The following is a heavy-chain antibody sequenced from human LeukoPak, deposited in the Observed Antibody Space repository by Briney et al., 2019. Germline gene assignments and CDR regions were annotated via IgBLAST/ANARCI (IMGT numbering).Heavy chain of an antibody. J-gene: IGHJ4*02. D-gene: IGHD3-10*01. Sequence: GGSLRLSCAASGFTFSDHYMDWVRQAPGKGLQWVGRVRYRANGYTTEYAAPVKGRFTISRDDSKNTLYLQMNSLKTEDTAVYYCTLIQGWGSGSYYRDFWGQGTLVTVSS. CDR1: GFTFSDHY. V-gene: IGHV3-72*01. CDR2: VRYRANGYTT. CDR3: TLIQGWGSGSYYRDF.